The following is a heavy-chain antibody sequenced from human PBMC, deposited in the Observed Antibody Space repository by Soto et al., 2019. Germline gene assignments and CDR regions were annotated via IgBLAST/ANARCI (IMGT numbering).Heavy chain of an antibody. CDR3: TTFLFEVRGVHGDDAFDI. D-gene: IGHD3-10*01. V-gene: IGHV3-15*01. CDR1: GFTFSNAW. Sequence: EVQLVESGGGLVKPGGSLRLSCAASGFTFSNAWMSWVRQAPGKGLEWVGRIKSKTDGGTTDYAAPVKGRFTISRDDSKNTLYLQMTSLKSEDTAVYYCTTFLFEVRGVHGDDAFDIWGQGTMVTVSS. J-gene: IGHJ3*02. CDR2: IKSKTDGGTT.